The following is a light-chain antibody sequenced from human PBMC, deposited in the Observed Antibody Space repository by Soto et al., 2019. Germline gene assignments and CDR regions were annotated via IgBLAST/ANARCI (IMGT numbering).Light chain of an antibody. CDR1: RSDVGAYNY. CDR3: ISFTCRFTFV. Sequence: LTQPASVSGSPGQSIAISCTGTRSDVGAYNYVSWYQQHTGKAPKLMISEITNRPSGVSDRFSGSKSGNTAFLTISGLQAEDEADYYCISFTCRFTFVVGTGTKVTVL. CDR2: EIT. V-gene: IGLV2-14*01. J-gene: IGLJ1*01.